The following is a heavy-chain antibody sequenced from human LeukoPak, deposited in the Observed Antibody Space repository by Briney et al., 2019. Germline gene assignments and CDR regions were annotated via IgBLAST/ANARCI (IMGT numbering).Heavy chain of an antibody. Sequence: AGGSLRLSCAASEFTFDDYAMHWVRQAPGKGLEWVSGISWNSGSIGYADSVKGRFTISRDNAKNSLYLQMNSLRAEDMALYYCAKDSPFDAFDIWGQGTMVTVSS. J-gene: IGHJ3*02. CDR2: ISWNSGSI. CDR1: EFTFDDYA. CDR3: AKDSPFDAFDI. V-gene: IGHV3-9*03.